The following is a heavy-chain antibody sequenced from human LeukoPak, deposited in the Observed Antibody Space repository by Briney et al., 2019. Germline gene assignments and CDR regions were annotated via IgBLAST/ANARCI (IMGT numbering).Heavy chain of an antibody. CDR3: ARDSVEWYIFDY. Sequence: WGSLRLSCAASGFTFSNYAMNWVRQAPGKGLEWVSVISDLGASTYYADSVKGRFTISRDNAKNTLYLLMNSLRAEDTAVYYCARDSVEWYIFDYWGQGTLVTVSS. CDR1: GFTFSNYA. D-gene: IGHD3-3*01. V-gene: IGHV3-23*01. J-gene: IGHJ4*02. CDR2: ISDLGAST.